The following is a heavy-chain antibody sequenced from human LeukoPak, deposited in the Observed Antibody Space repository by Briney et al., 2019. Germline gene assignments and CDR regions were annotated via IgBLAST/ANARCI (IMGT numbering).Heavy chain of an antibody. V-gene: IGHV3-21*01. CDR3: AREGRVRGSGSSPRSTNWYFDL. CDR2: ISSSSSYI. Sequence: PGGSLRLSCAASGFTFSSYSMNWVRQAPGKGLEWVSSISSSSSYIYYADSVKGRFTISRDNAKNSLYLQMNSLRAEDTAVYYCAREGRVRGSGSSPRSTNWYFDLWGRGTLVTVSS. CDR1: GFTFSSYS. J-gene: IGHJ2*01. D-gene: IGHD3-10*01.